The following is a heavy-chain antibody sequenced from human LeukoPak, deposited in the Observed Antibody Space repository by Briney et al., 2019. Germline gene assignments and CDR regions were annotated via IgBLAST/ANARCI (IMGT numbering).Heavy chain of an antibody. Sequence: AGSLSFSCAASGFTFSNYAMHWVRQAPGKELEGVAVISYDGSNKYYADSVKGRFTISRDNSKNTLYLQMNSLRAEDTALYSCANFDGSTQAFQIWGQGTMVTVSS. CDR2: ISYDGSNK. J-gene: IGHJ3*02. V-gene: IGHV3-30-3*01. CDR3: ANFDGSTQAFQI. CDR1: GFTFSNYA. D-gene: IGHD3-9*01.